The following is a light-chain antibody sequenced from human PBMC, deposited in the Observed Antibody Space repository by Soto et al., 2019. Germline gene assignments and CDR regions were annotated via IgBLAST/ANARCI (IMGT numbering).Light chain of an antibody. J-gene: IGKJ1*01. Sequence: DVVMTQSPLFLPVTLGQPASISCRSSQSLIHSDGNTYLSWFQQRTGQSPRRLIYEVSDRDSGVPDRFTGSGSGNDFTLKISRVEAEEVGVYYCLQDTHLPWTFGQGTEVEI. CDR1: QSLIHSDGNTY. CDR3: LQDTHLPWT. CDR2: EVS. V-gene: IGKV2-30*02.